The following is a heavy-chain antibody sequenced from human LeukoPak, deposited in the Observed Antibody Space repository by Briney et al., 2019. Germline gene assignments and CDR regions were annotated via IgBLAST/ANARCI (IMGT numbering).Heavy chain of an antibody. CDR3: ARASSSTSCSDY. V-gene: IGHV4-59*01. Sequence: SETLSLTCTVSGGSISSYYWSWIRQPPGKGLEWIGYIYYSGSTNYNPSLKSRVTISVDTSKNQFSLKLSSVTAADAAVYYCARASSSTSCSDYWGQGTLVTVSS. D-gene: IGHD2-2*01. J-gene: IGHJ4*02. CDR2: IYYSGST. CDR1: GGSISSYY.